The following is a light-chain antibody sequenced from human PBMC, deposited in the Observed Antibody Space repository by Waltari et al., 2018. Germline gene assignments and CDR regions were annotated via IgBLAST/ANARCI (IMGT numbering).Light chain of an antibody. J-gene: IGKJ1*01. CDR3: QQSYSTRRT. CDR1: QSISSY. Sequence: DIQMTQSPSSLSASVGDRATITCRASQSISSYLNWYQQKPGKAPKLLIYAASSLQSGVPSRFSGSGSGTDFTLTISSLQPEDFATYYCQQSYSTRRTFGQGTKVEIK. V-gene: IGKV1-39*01. CDR2: AAS.